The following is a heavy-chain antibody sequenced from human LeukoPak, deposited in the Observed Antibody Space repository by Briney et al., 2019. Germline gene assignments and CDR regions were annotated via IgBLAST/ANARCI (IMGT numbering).Heavy chain of an antibody. Sequence: PGGSLRLSCAASGFTFSSYGMHWVRQAPGKGLEWVAVISYDGSNKYYADSVESRFTISRDNSKNTLYLQMNSLRAEDTAVYYCARESDEGFDYWGQGTLVTVSS. J-gene: IGHJ4*02. D-gene: IGHD2-21*02. CDR2: ISYDGSNK. CDR1: GFTFSSYG. CDR3: ARESDEGFDY. V-gene: IGHV3-30*03.